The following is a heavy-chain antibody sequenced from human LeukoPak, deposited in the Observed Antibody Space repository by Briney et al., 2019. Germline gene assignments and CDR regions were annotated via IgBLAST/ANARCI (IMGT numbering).Heavy chain of an antibody. Sequence: ASVKVSCKASGYTFTSYAMHWVRQAPGQRLEWMGWINAGNGNIKYSQKFQGRVTITRDTSASTAYMELSSLRSEDTAVYYCATRTLAAAEFSWGQGTLVTVSS. V-gene: IGHV1-3*01. CDR1: GYTFTSYA. CDR2: INAGNGNI. CDR3: ATRTLAAAEFS. D-gene: IGHD6-13*01. J-gene: IGHJ5*02.